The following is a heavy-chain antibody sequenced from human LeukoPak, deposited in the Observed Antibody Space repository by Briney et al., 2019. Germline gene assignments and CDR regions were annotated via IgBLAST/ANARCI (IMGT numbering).Heavy chain of an antibody. Sequence: GGALRLSCAASGFTFSSYGMHWVRQAPGKGLEGVAFIRYDGSNKYYADSVKGRFTISRDNSKNTLYLQMNSLRAEDTAVYYCAKDQYRSSTSCYHYYYMDVWGKGTTVTVSS. D-gene: IGHD2-2*01. J-gene: IGHJ6*03. V-gene: IGHV3-30*02. CDR2: IRYDGSNK. CDR3: AKDQYRSSTSCYHYYYMDV. CDR1: GFTFSSYG.